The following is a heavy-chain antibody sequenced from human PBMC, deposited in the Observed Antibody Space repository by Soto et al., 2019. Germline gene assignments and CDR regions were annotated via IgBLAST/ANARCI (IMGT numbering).Heavy chain of an antibody. CDR1: GFSFDGYA. CDR2: ISWNRGNI. Sequence: GGSLRLSCAASGFSFDGYAMNWVRQPPGKGLEWVSGISWNRGNIDYADSVKGRFTISRDNAKNSLYLQMNSLRAEDTALYYCVKASTYSSSQGWFDPWGQGTMVTVSS. V-gene: IGHV3-9*01. D-gene: IGHD6-6*01. CDR3: VKASTYSSSQGWFDP. J-gene: IGHJ5*02.